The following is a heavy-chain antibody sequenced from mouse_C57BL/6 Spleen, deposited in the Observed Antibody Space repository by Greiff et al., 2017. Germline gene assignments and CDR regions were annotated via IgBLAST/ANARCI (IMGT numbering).Heavy chain of an antibody. J-gene: IGHJ2*01. CDR1: GYSFTSYY. D-gene: IGHD1-1*01. V-gene: IGHV1-66*01. Sequence: QVQLQQSGPELVKPGASVKISCKASGYSFTSYYIHWVKQRPGQGLEWIGWIYPGSGNTKYNEKFKGKATLTADTSSSTAYMQLSSLTSEDSAVYYCARGREYDGYYFDYWGQGTTRTGAS. CDR3: ARGREYDGYYFDY. CDR2: IYPGSGNT.